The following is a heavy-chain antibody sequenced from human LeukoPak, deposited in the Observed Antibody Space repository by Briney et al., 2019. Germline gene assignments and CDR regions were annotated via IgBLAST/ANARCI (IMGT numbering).Heavy chain of an antibody. CDR1: GYTFTGYY. CDR3: ARKAGYYYMDV. J-gene: IGHJ6*03. Sequence: ASVKVSCKASGYTFTGYYMHWVRQAPGQGLEWMGRISAYNGNTNYAQKLQGRVTMTTDTSTSTAYMELRSLRSDDTAVYYCARKAGYYYMDVWGKGTTVTVSS. CDR2: ISAYNGNT. V-gene: IGHV1-18*04. D-gene: IGHD3-10*01.